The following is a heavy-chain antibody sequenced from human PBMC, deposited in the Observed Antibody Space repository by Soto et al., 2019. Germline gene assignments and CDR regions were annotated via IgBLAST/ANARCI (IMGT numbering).Heavy chain of an antibody. Sequence: SETLSLTCTVAGASISTFCWSWIRQPPGKGLEWIGYVYYSGSTFYNPSLKSRVTISVDTSKNQFSLKLTSVSAADTAVYYCARSNVLTGFYNYWGQGTLVTVSS. CDR3: ARSNVLTGFYNY. CDR2: VYYSGST. CDR1: GASISTFC. D-gene: IGHD3-9*01. J-gene: IGHJ4*02. V-gene: IGHV4-59*01.